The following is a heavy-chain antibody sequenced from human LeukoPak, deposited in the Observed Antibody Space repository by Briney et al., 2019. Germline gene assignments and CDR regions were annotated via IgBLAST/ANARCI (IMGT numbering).Heavy chain of an antibody. Sequence: GGSLRLSCAASGLTFSTYAMSWVRQAPGKGLEWVSGISGGGGSTYYADSVKGRFTISRDNSKNTLYLQMDSLRAEDTALYYCAKGSGINHYHWIDPWGQGTLVTVSS. CDR1: GLTFSTYA. D-gene: IGHD1-14*01. J-gene: IGHJ5*02. CDR2: ISGGGGST. V-gene: IGHV3-23*01. CDR3: AKGSGINHYHWIDP.